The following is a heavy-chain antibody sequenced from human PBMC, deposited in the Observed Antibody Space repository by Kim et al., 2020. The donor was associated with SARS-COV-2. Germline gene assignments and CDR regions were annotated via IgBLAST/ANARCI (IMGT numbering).Heavy chain of an antibody. Sequence: ASVKVSCKASGYTFTGYYMHWVRQAPGQGLEWMGWINPNSGGTNYAQKFQGRVTMTRDTSIITAYMELSRLRSDDTAVYYCARDSGTYYDFWSGYSGYGMDVWGQGTTVTVSS. D-gene: IGHD3-3*01. CDR3: ARDSGTYYDFWSGYSGYGMDV. J-gene: IGHJ6*02. CDR2: INPNSGGT. V-gene: IGHV1-2*02. CDR1: GYTFTGYY.